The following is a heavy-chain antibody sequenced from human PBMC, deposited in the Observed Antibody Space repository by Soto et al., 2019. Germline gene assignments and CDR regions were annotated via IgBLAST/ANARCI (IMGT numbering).Heavy chain of an antibody. CDR3: ARDRGSSMYYYYYGMDV. CDR2: IIPIFGTA. J-gene: IGHJ6*02. D-gene: IGHD6-13*01. V-gene: IGHV1-69*13. Sequence: SVKVSCKASGGTFSSYAISWVRQAPGQGLEWMGGIIPIFGTANYAQKFQGRVTITADESTSTAYMELSSLRSEDTAVYYCARDRGSSMYYYYYGMDVWGQGTTVTVSS. CDR1: GGTFSSYA.